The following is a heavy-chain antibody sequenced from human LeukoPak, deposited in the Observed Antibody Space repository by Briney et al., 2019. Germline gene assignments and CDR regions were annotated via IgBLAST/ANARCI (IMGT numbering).Heavy chain of an antibody. CDR1: GFTFSNYW. Sequence: GGSLRLSCAATGFTFSNYWMSLVRQAPGKGLEWVANIKQVGSEIYYVDSVKGRFTISRDNAKNSLYLQMNSLRAEDSAVYYCARHYGNYRRHPFDYWGQGTLVTVSS. V-gene: IGHV3-7*01. J-gene: IGHJ4*02. CDR2: IKQVGSEI. CDR3: ARHYGNYRRHPFDY. D-gene: IGHD4-11*01.